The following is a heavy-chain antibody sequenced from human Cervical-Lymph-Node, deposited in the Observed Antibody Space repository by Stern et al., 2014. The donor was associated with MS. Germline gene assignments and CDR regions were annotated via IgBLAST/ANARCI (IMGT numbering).Heavy chain of an antibody. D-gene: IGHD2-8*01. CDR2: ISRSSSYI. CDR1: GFRISNYD. V-gene: IGHV3-21*01. J-gene: IGHJ6*02. CDR3: ARDGYGTNADYYGFDV. Sequence: EVQLVESGGGLVKPGGSLRLSCEAAGFRISNYDMNWVRQAPGKGLEWVSVISRSSSYIYYADSVKGRFTVSRDNAKNSLFLQIDSLRVEDTAVYYCARDGYGTNADYYGFDVWGQGTTVTVSS.